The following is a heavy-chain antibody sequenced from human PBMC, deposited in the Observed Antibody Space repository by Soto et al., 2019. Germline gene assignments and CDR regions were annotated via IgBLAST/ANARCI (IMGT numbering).Heavy chain of an antibody. D-gene: IGHD4-17*01. CDR2: ISSSSSYI. CDR1: GFTFSSYS. Sequence: GGSLRLSCAASGFTFSSYSMNWVRQAPGKGLEWVSSISSSSSYIYYADSVKGRFTISRDNAKNSLYLQMNSLRAEDTAVYYCACYLTTGAFDIWGQGTMVTVSS. CDR3: ACYLTTGAFDI. V-gene: IGHV3-21*01. J-gene: IGHJ3*02.